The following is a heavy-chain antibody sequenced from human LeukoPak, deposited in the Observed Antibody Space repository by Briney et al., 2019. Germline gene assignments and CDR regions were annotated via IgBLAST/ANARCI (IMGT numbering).Heavy chain of an antibody. D-gene: IGHD2-2*01. CDR1: GFTFSNYA. J-gene: IGHJ4*02. Sequence: GGSLRLSCAASGFTFSNYAMHWVRQAPGKGLEYVSAISSNGGSTYYANSVKGRFTISRDNSKNTLYLQMGSLRAGDMAVYYCARDRWGCTSTGCYDFGYWGQGTLVTVSS. V-gene: IGHV3-64*01. CDR2: ISSNGGST. CDR3: ARDRWGCTSTGCYDFGY.